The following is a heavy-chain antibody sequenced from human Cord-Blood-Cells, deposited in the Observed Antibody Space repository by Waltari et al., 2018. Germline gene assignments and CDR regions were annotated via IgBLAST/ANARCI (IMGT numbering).Heavy chain of an antibody. CDR3: ASLVVGPDAFDI. J-gene: IGHJ3*02. D-gene: IGHD2-21*01. CDR2: INHSGST. Sequence: QVQLQQWGAGLLKPSETLSLTCAVYGGSFSGYYWSWIRQPPGKGREWIGEINHSGSTNYNPSLKSLVTISVDTSKYQFSLKLSSVTAADTAVYYCASLVVGPDAFDIWGQGTMVTVSS. CDR1: GGSFSGYY. V-gene: IGHV4-34*01.